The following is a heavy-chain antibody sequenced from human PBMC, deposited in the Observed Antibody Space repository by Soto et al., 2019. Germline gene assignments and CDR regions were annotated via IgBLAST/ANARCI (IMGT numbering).Heavy chain of an antibody. CDR3: ARQKYDSSGYWTQTYYYYGMDV. CDR2: IDPSDSYT. J-gene: IGHJ6*02. V-gene: IGHV5-10-1*01. CDR1: GYSFTSYW. D-gene: IGHD3-22*01. Sequence: GESLKISCKSSGYSFTSYWISWVRQMPGKGLEWMGRIDPSDSYTNYSPSFQGHVTISAAKSISTAYLQWSSLKASDTAMYYCARQKYDSSGYWTQTYYYYGMDVWGQGTTVTVSS.